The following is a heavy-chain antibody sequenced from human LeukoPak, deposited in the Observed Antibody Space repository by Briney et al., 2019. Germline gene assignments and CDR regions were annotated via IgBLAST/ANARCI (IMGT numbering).Heavy chain of an antibody. CDR2: IYHSGST. CDR1: GFSISHGYY. CDR3: ARTMLGIAVAISFDY. D-gene: IGHD6-19*01. Sequence: TSETLSLTCTVSGFSISHGYYWGWVRQSPGKGLEWIGSIYHSGSTDYNPSLKSRVTMSVDTSKNQFSLKLSSVTAADTAVYYCARTMLGIAVAISFDYWGQGTLVTVSS. V-gene: IGHV4-38-2*02. J-gene: IGHJ4*02.